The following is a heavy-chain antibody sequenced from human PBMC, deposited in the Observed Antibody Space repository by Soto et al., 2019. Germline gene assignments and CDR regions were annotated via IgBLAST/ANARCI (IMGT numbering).Heavy chain of an antibody. Sequence: GESLKISCKGSGYSFTSYWIGWVRQMPGKGLEWMGIIYPGDSDTRYSPSFQGQVTISADKSISTAYLQWSSLKASDTAMYYCASGRSGYSYGYAFYYYCGKDVWGQGTTVTVS. CDR3: ASGRSGYSYGYAFYYYCGKDV. D-gene: IGHD5-18*01. J-gene: IGHJ6*02. V-gene: IGHV5-51*01. CDR2: IYPGDSDT. CDR1: GYSFTSYW.